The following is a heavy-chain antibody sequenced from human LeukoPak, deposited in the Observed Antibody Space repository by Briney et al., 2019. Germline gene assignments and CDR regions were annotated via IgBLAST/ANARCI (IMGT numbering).Heavy chain of an antibody. CDR3: ARAIYYYDSSGTAGMDV. CDR2: INHSGST. D-gene: IGHD3-22*01. J-gene: IGHJ6*02. CDR1: GGSFGGYY. Sequence: PSETLSLTCAVYGGSFGGYYWSWIRQPPGKGLEWIGEINHSGSTNYNPSLKSRVTISVDTSKNQFSLKLSSVTAADTAVYYCARAIYYYDSSGTAGMDVWGQGTTVTVSS. V-gene: IGHV4-34*01.